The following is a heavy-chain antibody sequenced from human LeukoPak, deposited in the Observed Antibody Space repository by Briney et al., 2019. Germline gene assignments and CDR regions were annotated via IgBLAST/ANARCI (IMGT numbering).Heavy chain of an antibody. V-gene: IGHV3-48*04. CDR2: ISSGSSSI. J-gene: IGHJ6*02. CDR3: ARGRNSGRTGMDV. D-gene: IGHD5-12*01. Sequence: GGSLRLSCAASGFTFSGYSINWVRQAPGKGLEWVSYISSGSSSIFYADSVKGRFTISRDNAENSLYLQMNSLRVEDTAVYYCARGRNSGRTGMDVWGQGTTVTVSS. CDR1: GFTFSGYS.